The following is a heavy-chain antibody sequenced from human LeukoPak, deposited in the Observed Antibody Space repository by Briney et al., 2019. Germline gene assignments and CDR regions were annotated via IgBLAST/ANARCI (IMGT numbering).Heavy chain of an antibody. V-gene: IGHV4-38-2*02. D-gene: IGHD3-10*01. J-gene: IGHJ5*02. CDR1: GYSISSGYY. CDR2: IYHSGST. Sequence: SETLSLTCTVSGYSISSGYYWGWIRQPPGKGLEWIGSIYHSGSTNYNPSLKSRVTISVDTSKNQFSLKLSSVTAADTAVYYCARDLNYGSATNWFDPWGQGTLVTVSS. CDR3: ARDLNYGSATNWFDP.